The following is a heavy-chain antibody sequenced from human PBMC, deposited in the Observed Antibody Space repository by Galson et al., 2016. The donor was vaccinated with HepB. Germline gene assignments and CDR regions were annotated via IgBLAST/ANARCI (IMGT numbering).Heavy chain of an antibody. CDR1: GYTFTDYY. CDR3: ARERGIPVAGTLGNWCDP. V-gene: IGHV1-2*02. Sequence: SVKVSCKASGYTFTDYYMHWVRQAPGQGLEWMGWINPNSGGTNYAQKFQGRVTMTRATSISTAYMELGRLRSDDTAVYYCARERGIPVAGTLGNWCDPWGQGTLVTVSS. J-gene: IGHJ5*02. D-gene: IGHD6-19*01. CDR2: INPNSGGT.